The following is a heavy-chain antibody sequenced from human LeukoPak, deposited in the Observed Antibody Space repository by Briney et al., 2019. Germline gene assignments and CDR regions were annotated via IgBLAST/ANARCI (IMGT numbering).Heavy chain of an antibody. CDR2: ISGSGDST. CDR1: GFTFSSYA. D-gene: IGHD3-22*01. V-gene: IGHV3-23*01. J-gene: IGHJ4*02. CDR3: AKAYYYDSSGYPRGADY. Sequence: TGGSLRLSCAASGFTFSSYAMSWVRQPPGKGLEWVSAISGSGDSTYYADSVKGRFTISRDSSKNTLYLQINSLRAEDTAVYYCAKAYYYDSSGYPRGADYWGQGTLVTVSS.